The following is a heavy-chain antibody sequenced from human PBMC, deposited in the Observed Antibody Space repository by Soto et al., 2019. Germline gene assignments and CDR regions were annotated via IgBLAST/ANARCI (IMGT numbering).Heavy chain of an antibody. CDR2: IYWDDDK. V-gene: IGHV2-5*02. Sequence: QITLKESGPTLVKPTQTLTLTCTFSGFSLSTSGVGVGWIRQPPGKALEWLALIYWDDDKRYSPSLKSRLTTTMDTSKNQVVLTMTNMDPVDTATYYCAHRPSYCSGGSCYSRFDYWGQGTLVTVSS. CDR3: AHRPSYCSGGSCYSRFDY. CDR1: GFSLSTSGVG. J-gene: IGHJ4*02. D-gene: IGHD2-15*01.